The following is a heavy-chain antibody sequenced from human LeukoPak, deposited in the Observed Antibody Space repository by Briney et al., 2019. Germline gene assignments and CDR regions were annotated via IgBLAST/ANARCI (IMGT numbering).Heavy chain of an antibody. D-gene: IGHD2-15*01. J-gene: IGHJ5*02. CDR3: ARDRVTGYCSGGSCYRFDP. CDR2: INHSGST. Sequence: PSGTLSLTCAVYGGSFSGYYWSWIRQPPGKGLEWIGEINHSGSTNYNPSLKSRVTISVDTSKNQFSLKLSSVTAADTAVYYCARDRVTGYCSGGSCYRFDPWGQGTLVTVSS. V-gene: IGHV4-34*01. CDR1: GGSFSGYY.